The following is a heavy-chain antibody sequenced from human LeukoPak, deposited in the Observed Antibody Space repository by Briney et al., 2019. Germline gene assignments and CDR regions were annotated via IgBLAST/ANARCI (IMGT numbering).Heavy chain of an antibody. CDR3: ARVPKGGFGRYWYFDL. CDR1: GFTFSSYG. Sequence: GGSLRLSCAASGFTFSSYGIHWVRQAPGKGLEWVAFIRYDGSNKYYADSVKGRFTISRDNSKNTLYLQMNSLRAEDTAVYYCARVPKGGFGRYWYFDLWGRGTLVTVSS. J-gene: IGHJ2*01. V-gene: IGHV3-30*02. D-gene: IGHD3-16*01. CDR2: IRYDGSNK.